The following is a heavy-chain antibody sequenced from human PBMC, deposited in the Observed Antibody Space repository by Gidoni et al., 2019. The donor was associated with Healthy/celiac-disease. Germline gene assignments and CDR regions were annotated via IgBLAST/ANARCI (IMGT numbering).Heavy chain of an antibody. CDR2: ISYDGSNK. CDR1: GFPFSSYA. CDR3: ARDRMAARPYYYYYGMDV. D-gene: IGHD6-6*01. Sequence: QVQLVESGGGVVQPGRSLRLSCAASGFPFSSYAMHWVRQAPGKGLEWVAVISYDGSNKYYADSVKGRFTISRDNSKNTLYLQMNSLRAEDTAVYYCARDRMAARPYYYYYGMDVWGQGTTVTVSS. J-gene: IGHJ6*02. V-gene: IGHV3-30*01.